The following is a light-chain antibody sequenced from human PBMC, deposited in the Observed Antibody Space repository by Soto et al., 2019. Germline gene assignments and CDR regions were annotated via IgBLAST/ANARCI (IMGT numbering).Light chain of an antibody. CDR2: IAS. V-gene: IGKV1-12*01. Sequence: DILMTQSPSSVSASVGDTVTITCRASQTIGRWLAWYQQKPGTAPRLLIYIASSLQSGVPARFTGSGSGTVFTLTISSLQPEDSAIYFCHQTKSFPVTFGQGTRLEI. CDR1: QTIGRW. CDR3: HQTKSFPVT. J-gene: IGKJ5*01.